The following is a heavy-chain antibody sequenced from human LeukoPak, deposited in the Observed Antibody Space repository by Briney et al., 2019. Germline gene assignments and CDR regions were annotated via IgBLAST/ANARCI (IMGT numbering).Heavy chain of an antibody. D-gene: IGHD3-10*01. CDR1: GFTFSSYG. CDR2: ISYDGSNK. V-gene: IGHV3-30*18. CDR3: AKDLPGDYYGSGSYLY. J-gene: IGHJ4*02. Sequence: GGSLRLSCAASGFTFSSYGMHWVRQAPGKGLEWVAVISYDGSNKYYADSVKGRFTISRDNSKNTLYLQMNSLRAEDTAVYYCAKDLPGDYYGSGSYLYWGQGTLVTVSS.